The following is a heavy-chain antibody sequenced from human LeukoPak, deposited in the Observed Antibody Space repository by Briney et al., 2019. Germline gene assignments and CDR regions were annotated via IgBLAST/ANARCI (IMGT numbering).Heavy chain of an antibody. CDR1: GYSFTSYW. Sequence: GESLQISCKGSGYSFTSYWIGWVRQLPGKGLEWMGIIYPGDSDTRYSPSFQGQVTISADKSISTAYLQWSSLKASDTAMYYCARLGLWNYGDYGLDYWGQGTLVTVSS. D-gene: IGHD4-17*01. CDR2: IYPGDSDT. V-gene: IGHV5-51*01. CDR3: ARLGLWNYGDYGLDY. J-gene: IGHJ4*02.